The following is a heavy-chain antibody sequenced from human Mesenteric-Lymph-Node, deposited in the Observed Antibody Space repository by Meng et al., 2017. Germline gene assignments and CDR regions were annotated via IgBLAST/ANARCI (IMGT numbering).Heavy chain of an antibody. CDR3: ARVGRDDSSGYFAFDI. J-gene: IGHJ3*02. V-gene: IGHV1-3*01. D-gene: IGHD3-22*01. Sequence: ASVKVSCKASGYTFTSYAMHWVRQAPGQRLEWMGWINAGNGNTKYSQKFQGSVTITRDTSASTAYMELSSLRSEDTAVYYCARVGRDDSSGYFAFDIWGQGTMVTVSS. CDR1: GYTFTSYA. CDR2: INAGNGNT.